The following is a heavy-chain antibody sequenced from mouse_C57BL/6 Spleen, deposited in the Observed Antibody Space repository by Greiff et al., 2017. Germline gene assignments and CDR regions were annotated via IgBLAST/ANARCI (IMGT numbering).Heavy chain of an antibody. Sequence: EVQRVESGGGLVKPGGSLTLSCAASGFTFSDYGMHWVRQAPEKGLEWVAYISSGSSTIYYADTVKGRFTISRDNAKNTLFLQMTSLRSEDTAMDYCAGGVYYGNYRFAYWGQGTLVTVSA. CDR1: GFTFSDYG. CDR2: ISSGSSTI. CDR3: AGGVYYGNYRFAY. J-gene: IGHJ3*01. D-gene: IGHD2-1*01. V-gene: IGHV5-17*01.